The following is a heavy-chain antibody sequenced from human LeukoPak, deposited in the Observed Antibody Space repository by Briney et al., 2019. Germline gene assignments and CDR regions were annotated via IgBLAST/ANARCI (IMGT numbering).Heavy chain of an antibody. J-gene: IGHJ4*02. CDR1: RFTFSSYS. V-gene: IGHV3-48*01. D-gene: IGHD2-21*01. CDR3: ARVGTEFHIDY. CDR2: ISSSSSTI. Sequence: PGGSLRLSCAASRFTFSSYSMNWVRQAPGKGLEWVSYISSSSSTIYYADSVKGRFTISRDNAKNSLYLQMNSLRAEDTAVYYCARVGTEFHIDYWGQGTLVTVSS.